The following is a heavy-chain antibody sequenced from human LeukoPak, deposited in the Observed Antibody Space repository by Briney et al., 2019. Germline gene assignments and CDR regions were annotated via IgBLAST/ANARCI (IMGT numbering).Heavy chain of an antibody. CDR3: ARSFAYDSSGYYPPHPDY. CDR2: INPKSGGT. V-gene: IGHV1-2*06. J-gene: IGHJ4*02. Sequence: ASVKVSCKASGYTFTGYYMHWVRQAPGQGLEGMGRINPKSGGTNYAQKFQGRVTMTSDTSISTAYMELSRLRSDDTAVYYCARSFAYDSSGYYPPHPDYWGQGTLVTVSS. D-gene: IGHD3-22*01. CDR1: GYTFTGYY.